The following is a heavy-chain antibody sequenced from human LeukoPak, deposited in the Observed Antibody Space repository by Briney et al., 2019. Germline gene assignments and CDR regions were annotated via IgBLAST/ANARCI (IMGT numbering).Heavy chain of an antibody. CDR1: GGSISSYY. Sequence: SETLSLTCTVSGGSISSYYWSWIRQPAGKGLEWIGRIYTSGSTNYNPSLKSRVTTSVDTSKNQFSLKLSSVTAAGTAVYYCARAVGSGSFQTYYYYMDVWGKGTTVTISS. J-gene: IGHJ6*03. V-gene: IGHV4-4*07. D-gene: IGHD3-10*01. CDR2: IYTSGST. CDR3: ARAVGSGSFQTYYYYMDV.